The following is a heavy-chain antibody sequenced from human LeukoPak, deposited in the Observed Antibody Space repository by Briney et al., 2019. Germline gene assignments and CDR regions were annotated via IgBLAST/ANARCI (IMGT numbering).Heavy chain of an antibody. J-gene: IGHJ4*02. D-gene: IGHD3-22*01. V-gene: IGHV3-30*02. CDR1: GFTFSSYG. CDR3: ARDRYYYDSSGYYYYFDY. CDR2: IRYDGSNK. Sequence: PGGSLRLSCAGSGFTFSSYGMHWVRQAPGKGLEWVAFIRYDGSNKYYADSVKGRFTISRDNSKNTLYLQMNSLRAEDTAVYYCARDRYYYDSSGYYYYFDYWGQGTLVTVSS.